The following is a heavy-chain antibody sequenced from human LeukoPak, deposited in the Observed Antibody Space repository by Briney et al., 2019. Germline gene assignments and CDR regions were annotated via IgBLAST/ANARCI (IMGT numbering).Heavy chain of an antibody. Sequence: SETLSLTCAVYGGSFSGYYWSWIRQPPGKGLEWIGEINHSGSTNYNPSLKSRVTISVDTSKNQFSLKLSSVTAADTAVYYCARVNINDWHSCDYWGQGTLVTVSS. D-gene: IGHD1/OR15-1a*01. CDR2: INHSGST. CDR3: ARVNINDWHSCDY. J-gene: IGHJ4*02. CDR1: GGSFSGYY. V-gene: IGHV4-34*01.